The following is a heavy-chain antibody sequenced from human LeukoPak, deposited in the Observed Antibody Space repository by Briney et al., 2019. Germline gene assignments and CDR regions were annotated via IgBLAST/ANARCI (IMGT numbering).Heavy chain of an antibody. V-gene: IGHV1-18*01. J-gene: IGHJ6*02. CDR2: ISAYNGNT. CDR3: ARDLDIVVVPASISHYYYGMDV. Sequence: ASVKVSCKASGYTFTSYAMHWVRQAPGQRLEWMGWISAYNGNTNYAQKLQGRVTMTTDTSTSTAYMELRSLRSDDTAVYCCARDLDIVVVPASISHYYYGMDVWGQGTTVTVSS. D-gene: IGHD2-2*03. CDR1: GYTFTSYA.